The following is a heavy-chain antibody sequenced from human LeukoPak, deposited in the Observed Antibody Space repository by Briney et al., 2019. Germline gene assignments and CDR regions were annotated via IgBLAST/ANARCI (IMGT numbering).Heavy chain of an antibody. D-gene: IGHD3-10*01. V-gene: IGHV1-69*13. Sequence: VASVKVSCKASGGTFSSYAISWVRQAPGQGLEWMGGIIPIFGTANYAQKFQGRVTITADESTSTAYMELSSLRSEDTAVYYCARELRGVGFDYWGQGTLVTVSS. J-gene: IGHJ4*02. CDR1: GGTFSSYA. CDR2: IIPIFGTA. CDR3: ARELRGVGFDY.